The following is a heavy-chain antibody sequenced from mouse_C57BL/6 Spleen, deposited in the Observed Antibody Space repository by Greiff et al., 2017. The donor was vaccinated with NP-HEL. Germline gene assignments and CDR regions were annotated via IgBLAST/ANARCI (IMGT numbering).Heavy chain of an antibody. D-gene: IGHD2-3*01. CDR2: IDPSDSET. Sequence: VQLQQPGAELVRPGSSVKLSCKASGYTFTSYWMHWVKQRPIQGLEWIGNIDPSDSETHYNQKFKDKATLTVDKSSSTAYMQLSSLTSEDSAVYYCAREGEGYYDYAMDYWGQGTSVTVSS. J-gene: IGHJ4*01. V-gene: IGHV1-52*01. CDR3: AREGEGYYDYAMDY. CDR1: GYTFTSYW.